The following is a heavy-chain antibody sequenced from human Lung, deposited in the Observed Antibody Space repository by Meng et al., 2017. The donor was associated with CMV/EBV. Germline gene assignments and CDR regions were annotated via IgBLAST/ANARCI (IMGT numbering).Heavy chain of an antibody. CDR1: GFTFNDAW. V-gene: IGHV3-15*01. D-gene: IGHD3-22*01. CDR2: IKTKTDGGTT. Sequence: GGSXKISCAASGFTFNDAWMNWVRQSPGKGLEWVGRIKTKTDGGTTDYAAPVKGGFTISRDDSKNTVYMRMNSLKTEDTAVYYCTAGLYDSGGVDQWRQGTLVTVSS. CDR3: TAGLYDSGGVDQ. J-gene: IGHJ4*02.